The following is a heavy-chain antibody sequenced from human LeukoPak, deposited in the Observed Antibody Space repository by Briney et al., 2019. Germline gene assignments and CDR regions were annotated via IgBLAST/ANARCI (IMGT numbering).Heavy chain of an antibody. J-gene: IGHJ4*02. D-gene: IGHD6-6*01. CDR3: AREDSQARPFDY. V-gene: IGHV3-66*01. CDR2: ISSGGST. Sequence: QPGGSLILSCSASGFTVSSNYMGWVRQARGKGLECVSVISSGGSTYYADSVKGRFTISRDNSKNTRYLQMDSLRAEDTAVYYCAREDSQARPFDYWGQGTLVTVSS. CDR1: GFTVSSNY.